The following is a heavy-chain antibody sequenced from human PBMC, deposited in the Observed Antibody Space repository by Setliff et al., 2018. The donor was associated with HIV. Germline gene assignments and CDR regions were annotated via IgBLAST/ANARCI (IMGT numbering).Heavy chain of an antibody. CDR1: GFTFSGSA. Sequence: GGSLRLSCAASGFTFSGSAMHWVRQASGKGLEWVSYISSSGSTIYYADSVKGRFTISRDNAKNSLYLQMNSLRAEDTAVYYCARGGSSWYYMDVWGKGTTVTVSS. J-gene: IGHJ6*03. CDR2: ISSSGSTI. CDR3: ARGGSSWYYMDV. D-gene: IGHD6-13*01. V-gene: IGHV3-48*01.